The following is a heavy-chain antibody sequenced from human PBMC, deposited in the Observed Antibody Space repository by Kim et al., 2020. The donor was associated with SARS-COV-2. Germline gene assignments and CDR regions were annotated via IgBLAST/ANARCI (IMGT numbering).Heavy chain of an antibody. CDR3: ARDWVHVDIVATKAPRYYGMDV. J-gene: IGHJ6*02. D-gene: IGHD5-12*01. V-gene: IGHV1-18*01. CDR2: ISAYNGNT. Sequence: ASVKVSCKASGYTYTSYGISWVRQAPGQGLEWMGWISAYNGNTNYAQKLQGRVTMTTDTSTSTAYMELRSLRSDDTAVYYCARDWVHVDIVATKAPRYYGMDVWGQGTTVTVSS. CDR1: GYTYTSYG.